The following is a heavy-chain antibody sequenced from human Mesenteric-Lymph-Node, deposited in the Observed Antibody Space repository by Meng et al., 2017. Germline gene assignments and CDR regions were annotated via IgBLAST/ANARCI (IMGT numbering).Heavy chain of an antibody. CDR3: ARGRRWGSSFWAEGAFDI. Sequence: SETLSLTCAVYGGSFSGYYWSWIRQPPGKGLEWIGEINHSGSTNYNPSLKSRVTISVDTSKNQFSLKLSSVTAADTAVYYCARGRRWGSSFWAEGAFDIWGQGTMVTVSS. D-gene: IGHD3-3*01. CDR2: INHSGST. J-gene: IGHJ3*02. V-gene: IGHV4-34*01. CDR1: GGSFSGYY.